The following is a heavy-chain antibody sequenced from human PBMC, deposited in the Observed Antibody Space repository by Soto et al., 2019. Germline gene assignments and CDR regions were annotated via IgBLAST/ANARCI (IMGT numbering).Heavy chain of an antibody. J-gene: IGHJ3*02. CDR2: IYNSGST. Sequence: WTWIRQPPGKGLEWIAYIYNSGSTNYNPSLKRRVTISVDTSKNQFSLRLSSVTAADTAVYYCARLRTRRDAFDIWGQGTMATVSS. CDR3: ARLRTRRDAFDI. V-gene: IGHV4-59*08.